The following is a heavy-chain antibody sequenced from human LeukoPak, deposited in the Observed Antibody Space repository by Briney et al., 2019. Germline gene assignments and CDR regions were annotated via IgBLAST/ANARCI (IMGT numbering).Heavy chain of an antibody. D-gene: IGHD3-9*01. CDR2: IYYSGST. Sequence: PSETLSLTCTVSGGSISSSSYYWGWIRQPPGKGLEWIGSIYYSGSTYYNPSLKSRVTISVDTSKNQFSLKLSSVTAADTAVYYCAILRYFDWLPSYFDYWGQGTLVTVSS. CDR3: AILRYFDWLPSYFDY. CDR1: GGSISSSSYY. V-gene: IGHV4-39*01. J-gene: IGHJ4*02.